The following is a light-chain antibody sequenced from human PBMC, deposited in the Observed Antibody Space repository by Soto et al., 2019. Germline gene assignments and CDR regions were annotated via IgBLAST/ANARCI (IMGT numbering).Light chain of an antibody. CDR2: EDN. CDR3: QSYDATKQV. CDR1: SGSIASNY. Sequence: NFMLTQPHSVSESPGKTVIISCTRSSGSIASNYVQWYQQRPGSSPTTVIYEDNQRPSGVPDRFSGSIDSSSNSASLTISGLETEDEADYYCQSYDATKQVFGGGIKLTVL. V-gene: IGLV6-57*01. J-gene: IGLJ3*02.